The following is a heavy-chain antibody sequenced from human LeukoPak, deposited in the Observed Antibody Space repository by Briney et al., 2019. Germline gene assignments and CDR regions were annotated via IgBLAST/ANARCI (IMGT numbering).Heavy chain of an antibody. D-gene: IGHD3-3*01. J-gene: IGHJ4*02. CDR3: ARIPLYFLEPFDY. CDR1: GGSVSCYY. Sequence: RSSETLSLTCAVYGGSVSCYYWSWIRQPPGKGLEWIGEISHRGRTHYNPSLKGRVTMSVDTSKNQFALEVDSVTAADTAVYYCARIPLYFLEPFDYWGQGILVTVSS. V-gene: IGHV4-34*01. CDR2: ISHRGRT.